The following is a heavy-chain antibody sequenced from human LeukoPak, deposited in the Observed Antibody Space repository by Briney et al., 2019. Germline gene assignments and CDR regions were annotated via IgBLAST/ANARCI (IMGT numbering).Heavy chain of an antibody. CDR2: IYYSGST. V-gene: IGHV4-59*08. J-gene: IGHJ4*02. D-gene: IGHD5-24*01. CDR1: GGPSSSYY. Sequence: SETLSLTCTVSGGPSSSYYWSWIRQPPGKGLEWIGYIYYSGSTNYNPSLKSRVTISVDTSKNQFSLKLSSVTAADTAVYYCARHSRDGPEDYWGQGTLVTVSS. CDR3: ARHSRDGPEDY.